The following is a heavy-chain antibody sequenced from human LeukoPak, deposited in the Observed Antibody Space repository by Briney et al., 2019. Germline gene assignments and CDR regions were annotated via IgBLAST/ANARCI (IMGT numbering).Heavy chain of an antibody. J-gene: IGHJ6*02. CDR1: GFTFSNYA. CDR3: AKGGSRITIFGVVLMDV. Sequence: GGSLRLSCAASGFTFSNYAMSWVRQAPGKGLEWVSAISGSGGSTYYADSVKGRFTISRDNSKNTLYLQMNSLRAEDTAVYYCAKGGSRITIFGVVLMDVWGQGTTVTVSS. D-gene: IGHD3-3*01. V-gene: IGHV3-23*01. CDR2: ISGSGGST.